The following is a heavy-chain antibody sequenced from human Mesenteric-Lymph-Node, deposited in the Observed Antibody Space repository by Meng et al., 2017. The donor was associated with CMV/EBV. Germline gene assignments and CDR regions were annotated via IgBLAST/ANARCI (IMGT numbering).Heavy chain of an antibody. V-gene: IGHV3-74*01. D-gene: IGHD3-22*01. Sequence: CASSGLCSSRSSICWVRQAPGKGLVWVSRINSGGSCTSCAGSVKGRSTIYRDNAKNTEYLQMNSLRAEETTVYYCARHSNGYYPHFDYWGQGTLVTVSS. CDR3: ARHSNGYYPHFDY. CDR1: GLCSSRSS. J-gene: IGHJ4*02. CDR2: INSGGSCT.